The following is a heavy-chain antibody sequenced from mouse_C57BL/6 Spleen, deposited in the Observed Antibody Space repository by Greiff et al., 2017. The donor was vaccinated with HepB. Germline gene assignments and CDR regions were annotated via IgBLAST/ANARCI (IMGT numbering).Heavy chain of an antibody. CDR1: GYTFTEYT. V-gene: IGHV1-62-2*01. CDR2: FYPGSGSI. J-gene: IGHJ1*03. CDR3: ARHEGTLYEYDKGYFDV. D-gene: IGHD2-4*01. Sequence: QVQLKESGAELVKPGASVKLSCKASGYTFTEYTIHWVKQRSGQGLEWIGWFYPGSGSIKYNEKFKDKATLTADKSSSTVYMELSRLTSEDSAVYFCARHEGTLYEYDKGYFDVWVTGTTVTVSS.